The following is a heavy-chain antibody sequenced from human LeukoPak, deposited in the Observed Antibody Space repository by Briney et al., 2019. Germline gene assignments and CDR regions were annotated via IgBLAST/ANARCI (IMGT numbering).Heavy chain of an antibody. CDR1: GGSISSYY. V-gene: IGHV4-4*07. J-gene: IGHJ5*02. D-gene: IGHD3-3*01. CDR2: IYTSGST. Sequence: PSETLSLTCTVSGGSISSYYWSWIRQPAGKGLEWIGRIYTSGSTNYNPPLKSRVTMSVDTSKNQFSLKLSSGTAADTAVYYCARESLSYYDAVRWFDPWGQGTLVTVSS. CDR3: ARESLSYYDAVRWFDP.